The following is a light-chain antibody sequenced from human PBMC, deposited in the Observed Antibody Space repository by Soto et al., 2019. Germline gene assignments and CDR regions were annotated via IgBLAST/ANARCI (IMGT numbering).Light chain of an antibody. V-gene: IGKV1-9*01. CDR3: QQLHGYPIT. J-gene: IGKJ5*01. CDR1: QGIDTS. CDR2: APS. Sequence: ILLTQSPSSLSASVGDRVTNTCRASQGIDTSLAWYQQKPGKAPKLLIYAPSNFQSGVPSRFSGSGSGTHFTLTINSLQPEDFATYYCQQLHGYPITFGQGTRLEI.